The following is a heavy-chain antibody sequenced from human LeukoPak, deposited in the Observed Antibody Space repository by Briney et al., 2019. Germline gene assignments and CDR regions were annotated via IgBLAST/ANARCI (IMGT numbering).Heavy chain of an antibody. CDR1: GFTFSSYG. CDR2: IFYSGST. Sequence: GSLRLSCAASGFTFSSYGMHWVRQPPGKGLEWIGNIFYSGSTYYSPSLKSRVTISLDTSRNQFSLKLSSVTAADTAVYYCARDGYSGNDGLWGQGTLVTVSS. J-gene: IGHJ4*02. D-gene: IGHD5-12*01. V-gene: IGHV4-59*01. CDR3: ARDGYSGNDGL.